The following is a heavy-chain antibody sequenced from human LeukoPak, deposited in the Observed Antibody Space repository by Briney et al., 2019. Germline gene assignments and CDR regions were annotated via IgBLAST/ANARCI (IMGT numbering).Heavy chain of an antibody. CDR3: ARARAVTMVRGVITNNWFDP. V-gene: IGHV4-38-2*01. CDR2: IYHSGST. J-gene: IGHJ5*02. D-gene: IGHD3-10*01. CDR1: GYSISSGYY. Sequence: PSETLSLTCAVSGYSISSGYYWGWIRPPPGKGLEWIGIIYHSGSTYYNPSLKSRVTISVDTSKNQFSLKLSSVTAADTAVYYCARARAVTMVRGVITNNWFDPWGQGTLVTVSS.